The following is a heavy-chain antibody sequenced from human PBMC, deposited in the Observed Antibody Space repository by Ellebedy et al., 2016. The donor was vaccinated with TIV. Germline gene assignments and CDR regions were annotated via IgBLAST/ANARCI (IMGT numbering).Heavy chain of an antibody. V-gene: IGHV4-59*13. CDR1: GGAISSFY. CDR3: ARDVRLGIAASGRFDP. D-gene: IGHD7-27*01. CDR2: IQNSGTS. J-gene: IGHJ5*02. Sequence: SETLSLTXTVSGGAISSFYWTWIRQSPGKGLEWIGYIQNSGTSNYNPSLKSRVTISVDASKNQFSLKLSSMTAADTAIYYCARDVRLGIAASGRFDPWGQGTLVTVSS.